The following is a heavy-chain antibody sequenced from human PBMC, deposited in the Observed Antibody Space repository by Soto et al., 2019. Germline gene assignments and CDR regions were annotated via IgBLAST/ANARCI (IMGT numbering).Heavy chain of an antibody. Sequence: ASVKVSCKASGGAFSSYAISWVRQAPGQGLEWMGGIIPIFGTANYAQKFQGRVTITGDTSASTAYMELSSLRSEDTAVYYCASESYGGEFDYWGQGTLVTVSS. CDR3: ASESYGGEFDY. CDR1: GGAFSSYA. CDR2: IIPIFGTA. V-gene: IGHV1-69*06. J-gene: IGHJ4*02. D-gene: IGHD4-17*01.